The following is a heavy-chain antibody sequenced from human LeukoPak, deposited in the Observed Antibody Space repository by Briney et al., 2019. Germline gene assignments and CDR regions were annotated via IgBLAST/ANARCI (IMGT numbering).Heavy chain of an antibody. CDR3: AREVVVVPAAIRGAFDI. V-gene: IGHV1-2*02. Sequence: GASVKVSCKASGYTFTGYYMHWVRQAPGQGLEWMGWINPNSGGTNYAQKFQGRVTMTRDTSISTAYMELSRLRSDDTAVYYCAREVVVVPAAIRGAFDIWGQGTMVTVSS. CDR1: GYTFTGYY. J-gene: IGHJ3*02. CDR2: INPNSGGT. D-gene: IGHD2-2*01.